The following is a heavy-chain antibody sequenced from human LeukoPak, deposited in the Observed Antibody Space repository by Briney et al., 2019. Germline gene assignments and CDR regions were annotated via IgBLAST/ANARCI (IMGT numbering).Heavy chain of an antibody. J-gene: IGHJ4*02. D-gene: IGHD4-17*01. CDR3: ARERYGDYYFDY. V-gene: IGHV1-8*03. Sequence: ASVKVSCKASGYTFTSYDINWVRQATGQGLEWMGWMNPNSGNTGYAQKFQGRVTITRNTSISTAYMELSSLRSEDTAVYYCARERYGDYYFDYWGQGTLVTVSS. CDR2: MNPNSGNT. CDR1: GYTFTSYD.